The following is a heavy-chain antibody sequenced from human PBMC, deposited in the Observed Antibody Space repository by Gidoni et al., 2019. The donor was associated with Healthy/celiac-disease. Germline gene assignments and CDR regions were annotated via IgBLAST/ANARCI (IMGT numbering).Heavy chain of an antibody. CDR3: ARIAARRAVDY. V-gene: IGHV4-59*01. CDR2: IYYSGST. J-gene: IGHJ4*02. CDR1: GGSISSYY. Sequence: QVQLQESGPGLVKPSETLSLTCTVSGGSISSYYWSWIRQPPGKGLEWIGYIYYSGSTNYNPSLKSRVTISVDTSKNQFSLKLSSVTAADTAVYYCARIAARRAVDYWGQGTLVTVSS. D-gene: IGHD6-6*01.